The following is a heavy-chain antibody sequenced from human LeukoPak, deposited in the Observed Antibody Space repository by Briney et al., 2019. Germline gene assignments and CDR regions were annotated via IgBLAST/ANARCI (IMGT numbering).Heavy chain of an antibody. D-gene: IGHD4-11*01. V-gene: IGHV3-23*01. CDR3: AKRDYTAFDY. CDR1: GFTFSSYG. Sequence: GGSLRLSCAASGFTFSSYGMHWVRQAPGKGLEWVSVISGSGGSTYYADSVKGRFTISRDNSKNTLYLQMNSLRAEDTAVYYCAKRDYTAFDYWGQGTLVTVSS. J-gene: IGHJ4*02. CDR2: ISGSGGST.